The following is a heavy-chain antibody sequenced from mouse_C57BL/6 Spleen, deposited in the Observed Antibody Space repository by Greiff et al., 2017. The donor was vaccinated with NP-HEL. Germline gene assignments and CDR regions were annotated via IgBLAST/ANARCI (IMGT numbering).Heavy chain of an antibody. Sequence: QVQLQQPGPELVKPGASVKLSCKASGYTFTSYWLHWVKQRPGQGLVWFGDFIPRNGGTIYNEKFKSKSTLTVDKSSSTAYMQLSSLTSEDTAVYYCARLYDYDDAMDYWGQGTSVTVSA. V-gene: IGHV1-53*01. CDR3: ARLYDYDDAMDY. D-gene: IGHD2-4*01. CDR2: FIPRNGGT. CDR1: GYTFTSYW. J-gene: IGHJ4*01.